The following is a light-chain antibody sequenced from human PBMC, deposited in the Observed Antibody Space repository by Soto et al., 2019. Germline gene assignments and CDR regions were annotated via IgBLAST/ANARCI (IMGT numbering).Light chain of an antibody. V-gene: IGKV1-5*03. CDR3: HQYSSNPYT. J-gene: IGKJ2*01. CDR1: QSISSW. CDR2: EAS. Sequence: DIQMTQSPSTLSASVGDRVTITCRASQSISSWLAWYQQKPGKAPKLLIYEASSLESGVPSRCSGGGSETEFTLTITSLQPNDFAAYYCHQYSSNPYTCGQGTKLEIK.